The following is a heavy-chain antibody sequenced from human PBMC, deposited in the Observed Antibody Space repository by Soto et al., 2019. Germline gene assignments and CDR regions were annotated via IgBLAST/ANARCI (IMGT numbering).Heavy chain of an antibody. J-gene: IGHJ6*02. Sequence: VPLVESGGGVVRPGRSLRLSCAASGFSFSVYPMNWVRQAPGKGLEWVAFISFDGSKTYYSDSVKGRFTISRDNSKNTVSLQMNNLRPGDAAVYHCANLLNVAAAGTPHYYGVDVWGQGTTVTVS. CDR2: ISFDGSKT. V-gene: IGHV3-30*04. CDR3: ANLLNVAAAGTPHYYGVDV. D-gene: IGHD6-13*01. CDR1: GFSFSVYP.